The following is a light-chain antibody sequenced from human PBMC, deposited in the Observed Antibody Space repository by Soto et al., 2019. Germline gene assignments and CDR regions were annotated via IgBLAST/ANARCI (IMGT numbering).Light chain of an antibody. V-gene: IGLV2-14*01. Sequence: QSVLTQPASVSGSPGQSITISCTGTNSDVGGYNYVSWYQHHPGKAPKLMIFEVISRPSGVSNRFSGSKSGNTASLTISGLQGEDEADYYCNSYTSSSTVVFGGGTKLTVL. CDR2: EVI. CDR1: NSDVGGYNY. CDR3: NSYTSSSTVV. J-gene: IGLJ2*01.